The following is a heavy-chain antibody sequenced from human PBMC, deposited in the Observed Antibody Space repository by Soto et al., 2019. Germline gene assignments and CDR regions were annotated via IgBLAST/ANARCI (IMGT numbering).Heavy chain of an antibody. Sequence: PSXTLSLTCAVSGVSISSSNWWSWVRQPPGKGLEWIGEIYQSGSTNYNPSLKSRVTISADKSKNQLSLILTSVIAADTAVYFCARAPFRYYSLDYWGLGALVTVSS. CDR2: IYQSGST. J-gene: IGHJ4*02. D-gene: IGHD4-4*01. CDR1: GVSISSSNW. V-gene: IGHV4-4*02. CDR3: ARAPFRYYSLDY.